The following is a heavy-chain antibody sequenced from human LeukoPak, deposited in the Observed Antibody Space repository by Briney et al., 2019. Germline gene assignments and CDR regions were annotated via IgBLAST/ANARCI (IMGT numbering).Heavy chain of an antibody. J-gene: IGHJ5*02. Sequence: PGGSLRLSCTASGFTFGDYAMSWFRQAPGKGLEWVGFIRSKAYGGTSEYAASVKGRFTISRDDSKSIAYLQMNSLKTEDTAVYYCTRDRYSSSWYWFDPWGQGTLVTVSS. CDR1: GFTFGDYA. D-gene: IGHD6-13*01. CDR2: IRSKAYGGTS. V-gene: IGHV3-49*03. CDR3: TRDRYSSSWYWFDP.